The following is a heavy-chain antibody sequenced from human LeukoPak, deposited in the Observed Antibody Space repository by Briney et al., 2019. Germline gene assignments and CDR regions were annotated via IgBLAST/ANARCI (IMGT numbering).Heavy chain of an antibody. D-gene: IGHD3-22*01. J-gene: IGHJ4*02. Sequence: SETLSLTCTVSGGAISSFYWSWIRQPPGKGLEWIGYIYYSGGTKYNPSLMSRVSISVDRAQNQFSLSLSSVTAAGTAVYYCARDGLYDSNGYYMDSWGQGTLVIVSS. CDR1: GGAISSFY. CDR2: IYYSGGT. V-gene: IGHV4-59*01. CDR3: ARDGLYDSNGYYMDS.